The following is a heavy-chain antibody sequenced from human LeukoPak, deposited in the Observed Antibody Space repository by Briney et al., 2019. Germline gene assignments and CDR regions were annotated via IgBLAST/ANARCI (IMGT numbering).Heavy chain of an antibody. V-gene: IGHV4-61*05. D-gene: IGHD3-3*01. J-gene: IGHJ6*02. Sequence: SETLSLTCTVSGGSISSSSYYWSWIRQPPGKGLEWIGYIYYSGSTNYNPSLKSRVTISVDTSKNQFSLKLSSVTAADTAVYYCARLGSVTIFGVASPDYYGMDVWGQGTTVTVSS. CDR2: IYYSGST. CDR1: GGSISSSSYY. CDR3: ARLGSVTIFGVASPDYYGMDV.